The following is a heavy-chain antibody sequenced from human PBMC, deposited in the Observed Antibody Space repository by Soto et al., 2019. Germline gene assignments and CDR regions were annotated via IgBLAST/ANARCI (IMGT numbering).Heavy chain of an antibody. V-gene: IGHV3-33*01. CDR2: IWSGGSNK. CDR1: GFTFSTYG. Sequence: QVQLVESGGGVVQPGRSLRLSCAASGFTFSTYGMHWVRQAPGKGLEWVAVIWSGGSNKYYADSVKGRFTISRDNSKNTLYLQMNSVRAKETAVYYCARKAFGEISYYYYGLDVWGQGNTVNVSS. D-gene: IGHD3-10*01. J-gene: IGHJ6*02. CDR3: ARKAFGEISYYYYGLDV.